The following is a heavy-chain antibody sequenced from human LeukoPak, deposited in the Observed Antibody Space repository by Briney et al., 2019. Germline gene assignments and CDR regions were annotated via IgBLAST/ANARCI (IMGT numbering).Heavy chain of an antibody. V-gene: IGHV3-30*18. CDR3: AKDPYRVVVAAGNWFDP. CDR2: ISDDGSNI. J-gene: IGHJ5*02. CDR1: GFSFNSYG. D-gene: IGHD2-15*01. Sequence: QSGGSLRLSCAASGFSFNSYGMHWVRQAPGKGLEWVAVISDDGSNIYYADSVKGRFTISRDNSQNTLYLQMSSLRPEDTAMYYCAKDPYRVVVAAGNWFDPWGQGTLVTVSS.